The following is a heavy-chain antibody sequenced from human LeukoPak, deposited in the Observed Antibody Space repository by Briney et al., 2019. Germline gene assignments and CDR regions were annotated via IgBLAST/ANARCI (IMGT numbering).Heavy chain of an antibody. V-gene: IGHV1-18*01. J-gene: IGHJ6*03. Sequence: GASVKVSCKASGYTFTSYGISWVRRAPGQGLEWMGWISAYNGNTNYAQKLQRRVTMTTDTSTSTAYMELRSLRSDDTAVYYCARGIRGDPLNYYYYYMDVWGKGTTVTVSS. CDR1: GYTFTSYG. D-gene: IGHD2/OR15-2a*01. CDR2: ISAYNGNT. CDR3: ARGIRGDPLNYYYYYMDV.